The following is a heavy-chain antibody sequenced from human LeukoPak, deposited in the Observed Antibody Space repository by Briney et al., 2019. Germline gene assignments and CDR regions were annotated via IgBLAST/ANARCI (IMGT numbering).Heavy chain of an antibody. Sequence: GGPLRLSCAASGFTFSSYWMHWVRQVPGKGLLWVSRINSDGSTTTYADSVKGRFTISRDNAKNTLYLQMNSLRAEDTAVYYCVRAAAGDYWGQGTLATVSS. CDR2: INSDGSTT. CDR3: VRAAAGDY. J-gene: IGHJ4*02. CDR1: GFTFSSYW. V-gene: IGHV3-74*01. D-gene: IGHD6-13*01.